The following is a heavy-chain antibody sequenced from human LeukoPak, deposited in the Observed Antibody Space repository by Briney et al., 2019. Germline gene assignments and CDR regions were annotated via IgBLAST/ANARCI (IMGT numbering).Heavy chain of an antibody. J-gene: IGHJ5*02. CDR2: IYYSGST. D-gene: IGHD3-3*01. CDR1: GGSISSGDYY. CDR3: ARGTYYDFWSGYTNWFDP. Sequence: PSETLSLTCTVSGGSISSGDYYWSWIRQPPGKGLEWIGYIYYSGSTYYNPSLKSRVTISVDTSKNQFSLKLSSVTAADTAVYYCARGTYYDFWSGYTNWFDPWGQGTLVTFSS. V-gene: IGHV4-30-4*08.